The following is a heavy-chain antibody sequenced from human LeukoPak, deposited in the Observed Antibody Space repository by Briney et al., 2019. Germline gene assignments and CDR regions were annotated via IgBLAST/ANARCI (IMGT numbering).Heavy chain of an antibody. CDR2: ISGSGGST. Sequence: GGSLRLSCAASGFTFSCCAMSWVRQAPGEVLGWVSAISGSGGSTYYADAVKGRFTISRDHSTNTLYLQINSPTAEDTAVYYCATELSKQQLGRNSFDYWGQGPLVTVSS. D-gene: IGHD6-13*01. V-gene: IGHV3-23*01. CDR3: ATELSKQQLGRNSFDY. CDR1: GFTFSCCA. J-gene: IGHJ4*02.